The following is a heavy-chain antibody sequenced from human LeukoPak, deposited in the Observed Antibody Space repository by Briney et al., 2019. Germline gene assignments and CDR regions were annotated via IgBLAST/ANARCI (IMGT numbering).Heavy chain of an antibody. CDR2: ISESGGKT. CDR3: AKDQPAITMVRGLNC. Sequence: GGSLRLSCAASGFTFSSYSINWVRQAPGKGLEWVSSISESGGKTYYADPVKGRFTISRDNSKNTLYLQMNSLRAEDTAVYYCAKDQPAITMVRGLNCWGQGTLVTVSS. CDR1: GFTFSSYS. J-gene: IGHJ4*02. V-gene: IGHV3-23*01. D-gene: IGHD3-10*01.